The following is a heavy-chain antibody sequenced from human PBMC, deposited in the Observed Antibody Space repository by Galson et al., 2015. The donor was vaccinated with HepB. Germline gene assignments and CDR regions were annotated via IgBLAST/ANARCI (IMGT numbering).Heavy chain of an antibody. CDR2: MNPNSGNT. CDR1: GYTFTSYD. V-gene: IGHV1-8*01. J-gene: IGHJ6*02. CDR3: ARGLTDYYYYYGMDV. Sequence: SVKVSCKASGYTFTSYDINWVRQATGQGLEWMGWMNPNSGNTGYAQKFQGRVTMTRNTSISTAYMELSSLRSEDTAVNYCARGLTDYYYYYGMDVWGQGTTVTVSS. D-gene: IGHD2-8*02.